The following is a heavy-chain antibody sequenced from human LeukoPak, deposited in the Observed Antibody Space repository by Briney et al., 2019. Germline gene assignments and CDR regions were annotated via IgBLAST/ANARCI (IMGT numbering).Heavy chain of an antibody. J-gene: IGHJ2*01. CDR2: IGAGGDT. Sequence: GGSLRLSCAASGFTFSSYDLHWVRQVTGKSLEWVSAIGAGGDTYYPDSGKGRFTISRENAKNSLYLQMNSLRAGDTAVSYCVREVSQGAAVGKYNWYFDLWGRGTLVTVSS. CDR3: VREVSQGAAVGKYNWYFDL. D-gene: IGHD6-13*01. CDR1: GFTFSSYD. V-gene: IGHV3-13*01.